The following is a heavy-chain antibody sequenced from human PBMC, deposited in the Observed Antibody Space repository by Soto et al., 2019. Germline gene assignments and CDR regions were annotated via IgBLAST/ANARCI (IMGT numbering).Heavy chain of an antibody. CDR1: GFTFSSYA. CDR3: AREETRITMVRRNWFDP. CDR2: ISYDGSNK. Sequence: GGSLRLSCAASGFTFSSYAMHWVRQAPGKGLEWVAVISYDGSNKYYADSVKGRFTISRDNSKNTLYLQMNSLRAEDTAVYYCAREETRITMVRRNWFDPWGQGTLVTVSS. V-gene: IGHV3-30-3*01. J-gene: IGHJ5*02. D-gene: IGHD3-10*01.